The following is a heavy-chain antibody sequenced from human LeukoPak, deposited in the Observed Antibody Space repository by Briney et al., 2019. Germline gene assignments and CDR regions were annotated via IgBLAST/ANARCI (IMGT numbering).Heavy chain of an antibody. CDR1: GYTFTSYD. Sequence: ASVKVSCKASGYTFTSYDINWVRQAPGQGLEWMGWMNPNSGNTGYAQKFQGRVTMTRNTSISTAYMELSSLRSEDTAVYYCASRYCSSTSCYYNWFDPWGQGTLVTVSS. CDR3: ASRYCSSTSCYYNWFDP. V-gene: IGHV1-8*01. CDR2: MNPNSGNT. D-gene: IGHD2-2*01. J-gene: IGHJ5*02.